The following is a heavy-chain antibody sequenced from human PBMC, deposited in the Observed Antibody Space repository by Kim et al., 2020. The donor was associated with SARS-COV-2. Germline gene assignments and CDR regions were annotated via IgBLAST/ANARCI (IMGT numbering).Heavy chain of an antibody. D-gene: IGHD2-15*01. CDR3: AKGSGYCSGGSCSGTDY. CDR1: GFTFDDYA. J-gene: IGHJ4*02. CDR2: ISGDGGST. Sequence: GGSLRLSCAASGFTFDDYAMHWVRQAPGKGLEWVSLISGDGGSTYYADSVKGRFTISRDNSKNSLYLQMNSLRTEDTALYYCAKGSGYCSGGSCSGTDYWGQGTLVTVSS. V-gene: IGHV3-43*02.